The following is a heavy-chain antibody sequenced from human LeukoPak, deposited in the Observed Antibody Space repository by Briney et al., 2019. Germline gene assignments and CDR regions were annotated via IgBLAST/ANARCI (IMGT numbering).Heavy chain of an antibody. V-gene: IGHV4-34*01. CDR2: INHSGST. CDR3: ARATWDIVATIGFDY. D-gene: IGHD5-12*01. J-gene: IGHJ4*02. CDR1: GGSFSGYY. Sequence: SETLSLTCAVYGGSFSGYYWSWIRQPPGNGLEWIGEINHSGSTNYNPSLKSRVTISVDTSKNQFSLKLSSVTAADTAVYYCARATWDIVATIGFDYWGQGTLVTVSS.